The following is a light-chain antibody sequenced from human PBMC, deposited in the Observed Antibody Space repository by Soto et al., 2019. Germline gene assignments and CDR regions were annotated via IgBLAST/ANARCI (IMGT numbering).Light chain of an antibody. J-gene: IGKJ4*01. V-gene: IGKV3-11*01. CDR1: QSISSY. Sequence: EIVLTQSPGTLSLSPGERATLSCRASQSISSYLAWYQQKAGQAPRLLIYDASNRATGIPARFSGSGSGTDFTITISSLETEDFAVYYCQQRGNWPLTFGGGTKVEIK. CDR2: DAS. CDR3: QQRGNWPLT.